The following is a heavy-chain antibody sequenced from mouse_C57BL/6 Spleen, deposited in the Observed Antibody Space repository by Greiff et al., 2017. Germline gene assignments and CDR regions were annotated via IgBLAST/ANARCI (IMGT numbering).Heavy chain of an antibody. CDR2: IDPSDSYT. CDR1: GYTFTSYW. CDR3: ARHYYGSRGDYAMDY. J-gene: IGHJ4*01. Sequence: QVQLQQPGAELVKPGASVKLSCKASGYTFTSYWMQWVKQRPGQGLEWIGEIDPSDSYTNYNQKFKGKATLTVEPSSSTAYMQLSSLTSEDSAVYYCARHYYGSRGDYAMDYWGQGTSVTVSS. V-gene: IGHV1-50*01. D-gene: IGHD1-1*01.